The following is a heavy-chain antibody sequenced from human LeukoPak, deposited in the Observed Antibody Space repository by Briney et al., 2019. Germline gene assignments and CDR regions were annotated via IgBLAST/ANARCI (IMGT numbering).Heavy chain of an antibody. V-gene: IGHV4-34*01. Sequence: PSETLSLTCAVYGGSFSGYYWSWIRQPPRKGLEWIGEINHSGSTNYNPSLKSRVTISVDTSTNQFSLKLSSVTAADTAVYYCARVSRGEQGISCYMDVWGKGTTVTVSS. CDR1: GGSFSGYY. CDR3: ARVSRGEQGISCYMDV. J-gene: IGHJ6*03. CDR2: INHSGST. D-gene: IGHD3-3*02.